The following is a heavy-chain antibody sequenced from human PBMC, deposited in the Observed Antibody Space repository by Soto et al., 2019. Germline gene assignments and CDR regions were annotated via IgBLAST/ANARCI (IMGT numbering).Heavy chain of an antibody. D-gene: IGHD1-26*01. CDR3: ARDQRGAFDY. J-gene: IGHJ4*01. Sequence: GSLRLSCAASGFTFNNYAMSWVRQAPGKAPKWVAAVRGSGAGTYHADSVRGRFTSSRDNLNNILYLQMNSLRAEDTAMYYCARDQRGAFDYWGHGTLVTVSS. CDR2: VRGSGAGT. V-gene: IGHV3-23*01. CDR1: GFTFNNYA.